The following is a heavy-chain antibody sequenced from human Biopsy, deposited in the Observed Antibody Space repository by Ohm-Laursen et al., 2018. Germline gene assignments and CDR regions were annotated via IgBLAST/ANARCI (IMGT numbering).Heavy chain of an antibody. Sequence: SVKVSCKASGFSFTGYYIHWVRQAPGQGLEWMGWISPKSGDTSYAHKFQGNITMTRDTSMSTAYMEMSRLRCDDTAVYYCALQSVAQMKNFDYWGQGTLVTVSS. CDR1: GFSFTGYY. CDR2: ISPKSGDT. CDR3: ALQSVAQMKNFDY. V-gene: IGHV1-2*02. J-gene: IGHJ4*02. D-gene: IGHD6-19*01.